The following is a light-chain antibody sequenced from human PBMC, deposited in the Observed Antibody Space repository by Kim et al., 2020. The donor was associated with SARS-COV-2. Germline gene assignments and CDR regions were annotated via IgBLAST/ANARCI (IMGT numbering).Light chain of an antibody. V-gene: IGLV10-54*01. Sequence: GLTQPPSVSKGLRQTATLTCTGNSNNVGNQGAAWLQQHQGHPPKLLSYRNNNRPSGISERLSASRSGNTASLTISGLQPEDEADYYCSAWDSSLSAWVFGGGTQLTVL. CDR2: RNN. J-gene: IGLJ3*02. CDR1: SNNVGNQG. CDR3: SAWDSSLSAWV.